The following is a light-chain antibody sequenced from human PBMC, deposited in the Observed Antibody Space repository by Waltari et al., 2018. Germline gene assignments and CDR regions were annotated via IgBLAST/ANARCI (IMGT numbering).Light chain of an antibody. J-gene: IGLJ3*02. Sequence: QLVLTQSPSASASLGASVKLTCTLSSGHSTNVIAWLQKRPAKGPRFVMKVNSDGSHSKGDEIPDRFSGSSSGAERYLTISSLQSEDEADYYCQTRGHGTWVFGGGTKLTVL. CDR3: QTRGHGTWV. CDR1: SGHSTNV. V-gene: IGLV4-69*01. CDR2: VNSDGSH.